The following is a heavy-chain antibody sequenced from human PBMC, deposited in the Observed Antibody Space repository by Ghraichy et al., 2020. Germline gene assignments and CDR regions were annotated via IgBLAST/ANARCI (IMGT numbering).Heavy chain of an antibody. D-gene: IGHD2-21*02. J-gene: IGHJ4*02. CDR3: ARDLSGDYGY. CDR1: GFTFSSYG. CDR2: IWYDGSNK. Sequence: GESLNISCAASGFTFSSYGMHWVRQAPGKGLEWVAVIWYDGSNKYYADSVKGRFTISRDNSKNTLYLQVNSLRAEDTAVYYCARDLSGDYGYWGQGTLVTVSS. V-gene: IGHV3-33*01.